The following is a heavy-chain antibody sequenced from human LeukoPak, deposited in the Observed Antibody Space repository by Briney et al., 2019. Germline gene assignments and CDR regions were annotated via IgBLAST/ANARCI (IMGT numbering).Heavy chain of an antibody. V-gene: IGHV3-20*04. CDR1: GFTFDDYG. Sequence: GGTLRLSCAASGFTFDDYGMSWVRQAPGKGLEWVSGINWNGGSTGYADSVKGRFTISRDNAKTCLYMQMNSLRAEDTALYYCARATPYYGSGSYYKWNWFDPWGQGTLVTVSS. CDR2: INWNGGST. D-gene: IGHD3-10*01. J-gene: IGHJ5*02. CDR3: ARATPYYGSGSYYKWNWFDP.